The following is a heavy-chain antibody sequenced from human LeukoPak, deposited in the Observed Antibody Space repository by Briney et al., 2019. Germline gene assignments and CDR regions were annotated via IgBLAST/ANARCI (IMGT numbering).Heavy chain of an antibody. CDR1: GYTFTSYG. J-gene: IGHJ4*02. CDR2: MNPNSGNT. D-gene: IGHD4-23*01. CDR3: ASTPLMTTVVTAGRRPFDY. Sequence: ASVKVSCKASGYTFTSYGISWVRQAPGQGLEWMGWMNPNSGNTGYAQKFQGRVTITRNTSISTAYMELSSLRSEDTAVYYCASTPLMTTVVTAGRRPFDYWGQGTLVTVSS. V-gene: IGHV1-8*03.